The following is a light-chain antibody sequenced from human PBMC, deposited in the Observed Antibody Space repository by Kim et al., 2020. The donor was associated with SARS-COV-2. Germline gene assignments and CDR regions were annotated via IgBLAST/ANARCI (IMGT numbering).Light chain of an antibody. Sequence: SPGQTASITCSGDKLGDKYVCWYQQKPGQSPALVMYQDSKRPSGIPERFSGSNSGNTATLTISGTQAMDEADYYCQAWDSITAVFGGGTQLTVL. CDR3: QAWDSITAV. CDR1: KLGDKY. CDR2: QDS. J-gene: IGLJ3*02. V-gene: IGLV3-1*01.